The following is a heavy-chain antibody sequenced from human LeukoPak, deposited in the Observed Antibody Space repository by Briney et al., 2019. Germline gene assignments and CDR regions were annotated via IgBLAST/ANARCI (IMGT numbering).Heavy chain of an antibody. J-gene: IGHJ4*02. D-gene: IGHD6-19*01. Sequence: ASVKVSCKASGYTFITSDISWVRQAPGQGLEWMGWISAYNGNTNYAQKIRGRLTMTTDTSTNTAYMELRSLRSDDTAVYYCARSAVADTLSAYYFDYWGQGTLVTVSS. V-gene: IGHV1-18*01. CDR2: ISAYNGNT. CDR1: GYTFITSD. CDR3: ARSAVADTLSAYYFDY.